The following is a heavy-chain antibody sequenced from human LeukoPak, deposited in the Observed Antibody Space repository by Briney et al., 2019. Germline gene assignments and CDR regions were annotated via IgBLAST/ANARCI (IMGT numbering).Heavy chain of an antibody. CDR1: GFTFSSYA. V-gene: IGHV3-23*01. J-gene: IGHJ4*02. Sequence: PGASLRLSCAASGFTFSSYAMSWVRQAPGKGLEWASAISGSGGSTYYADSVKGRFTISRDNSKNTLYLQMNSLRAEDTAVYYCAKGMGYQLRNFDYWGQGTLVTVSS. CDR2: ISGSGGST. CDR3: AKGMGYQLRNFDY. D-gene: IGHD2-2*01.